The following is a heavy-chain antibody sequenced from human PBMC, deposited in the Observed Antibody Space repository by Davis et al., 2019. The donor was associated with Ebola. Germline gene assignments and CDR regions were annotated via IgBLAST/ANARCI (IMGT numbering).Heavy chain of an antibody. Sequence: GESLKISCAASGFTFSSYEMNWVHQAPGKGLEWVSYISSSGSTIYYADSVKGRFTISRDNAKNSLYLQMNSLRDEDTAVYYCASVTSTVTTGWFDPWGQGTLVTVSS. V-gene: IGHV3-48*03. J-gene: IGHJ5*02. D-gene: IGHD4-17*01. CDR3: ASVTSTVTTGWFDP. CDR1: GFTFSSYE. CDR2: ISSSGSTI.